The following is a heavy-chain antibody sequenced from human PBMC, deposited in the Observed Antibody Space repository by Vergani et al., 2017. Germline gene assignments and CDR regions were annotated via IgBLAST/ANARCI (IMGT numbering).Heavy chain of an antibody. V-gene: IGHV4-34*01. CDR1: GGSFTSYH. CDR2: IDHTGRP. J-gene: IGHJ6*03. D-gene: IGHD4-11*01. CDR3: ARVNTETNGHLYYYYYMDV. Sequence: QVQLQQWGGGLLKPSETLSLTCVVNGGSFTSYHWTWIRQSPGEGLEWVGDIDHTGRPDYNPSLKSRLTMSVDKSRNQFSLTLNSVTATDTAIYFCARVNTETNGHLYYYYYMDVWGLGTAVTVS.